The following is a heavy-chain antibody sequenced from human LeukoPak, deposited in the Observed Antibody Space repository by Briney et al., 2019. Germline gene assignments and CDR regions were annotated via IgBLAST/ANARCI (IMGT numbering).Heavy chain of an antibody. D-gene: IGHD1/OR15-1a*01. J-gene: IGHJ6*04. CDR2: INPNSGGT. CDR1: GYTFTGYY. Sequence: ASVKVSCKASGYTFTGYYMHWVRQAPGQGLEWMGRINPNSGGTNYAQKFQGRVTMTRDTSISTAYMELSRLRSDDTAVYYCARDGPQKTKDYNTYGRDVGAKGPTVTVSS. CDR3: ARDGPQKTKDYNTYGRDV. V-gene: IGHV1-2*06.